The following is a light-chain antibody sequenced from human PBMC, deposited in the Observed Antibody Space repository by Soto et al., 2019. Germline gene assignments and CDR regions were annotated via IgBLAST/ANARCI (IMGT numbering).Light chain of an antibody. CDR3: SSYTSSSSYV. Sequence: QSALTQPASVSDSPGQSITISCIGTSSDIGGFNHVSWHQQHPGKAPKLIIYDVSNRPSGVSNRFSGSKTGNTASLVISGLQDEDEADYYCSSYTSSSSYVFGSGTKVTVL. V-gene: IGLV2-14*03. CDR2: DVS. J-gene: IGLJ1*01. CDR1: SSDIGGFNH.